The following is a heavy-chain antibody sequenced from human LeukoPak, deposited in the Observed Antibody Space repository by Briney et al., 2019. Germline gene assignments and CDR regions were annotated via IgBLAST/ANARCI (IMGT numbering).Heavy chain of an antibody. CDR1: GYVFRDYY. CDR2: IDPERGGT. Sequence: ASVKVSCKSSGYVFRDYYIHWLRKAPGQGLEWMGWIDPERGGTNYAQKFQGRVTMTRDTSISTAYMELSRLRSDDTAVYYCARDPEATHYYYYYYMDVWGKGTTVTVSS. V-gene: IGHV1-2*02. J-gene: IGHJ6*03. CDR3: ARDPEATHYYYYYYMDV.